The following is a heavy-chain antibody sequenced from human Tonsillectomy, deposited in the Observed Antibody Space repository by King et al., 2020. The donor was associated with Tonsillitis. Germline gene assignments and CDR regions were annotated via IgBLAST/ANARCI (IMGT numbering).Heavy chain of an antibody. Sequence: VQLVESGGGLVQPGGSLRLSCAASGFTFSSYSMNWVRQAPGKGLEWVSYISSSSSTIYYADSVKGRFTISRDNAKNSLYLQMNSLRDEDTAVYYCARDLRRPHVVATARGGYWGQGTLVTVSS. CDR1: GFTFSSYS. CDR2: ISSSSSTI. V-gene: IGHV3-48*02. D-gene: IGHD2-21*02. J-gene: IGHJ4*02. CDR3: ARDLRRPHVVATARGGY.